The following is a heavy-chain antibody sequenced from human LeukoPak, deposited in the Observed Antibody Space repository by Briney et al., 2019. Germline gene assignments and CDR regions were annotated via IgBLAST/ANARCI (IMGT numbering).Heavy chain of an antibody. CDR2: IKQDGSEK. CDR3: AKHGANYDFWSGYSGFDP. J-gene: IGHJ5*02. Sequence: GGSLRLSCAASGFTFSSYWMSWVRQAPGKGLEWVANIKQDGSEKYYVDSVKGRFTISRDNSKNTLYLQMNSLRAEDTAVYYCAKHGANYDFWSGYSGFDPWGQGTLVTVSS. CDR1: GFTFSSYW. D-gene: IGHD3-3*01. V-gene: IGHV3-7*03.